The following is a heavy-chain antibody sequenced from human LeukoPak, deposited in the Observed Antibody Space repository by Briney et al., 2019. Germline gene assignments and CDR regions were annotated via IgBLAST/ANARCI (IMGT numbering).Heavy chain of an antibody. CDR2: ISTDNGNT. CDR3: ARGYSYGYGPLDY. Sequence: ASVKVSCKASGYSFTSYGINWVRQAPGQGLKWMGWISTDNGNTDYAQNLQGRVTMTTDTSTSTAYMELRSLRSDDTAVYYCARGYSYGYGPLDYWGQGTLVTVSS. V-gene: IGHV1-18*01. D-gene: IGHD5-18*01. J-gene: IGHJ4*02. CDR1: GYSFTSYG.